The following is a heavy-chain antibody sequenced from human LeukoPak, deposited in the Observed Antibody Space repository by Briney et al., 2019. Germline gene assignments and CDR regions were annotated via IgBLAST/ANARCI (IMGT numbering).Heavy chain of an antibody. CDR2: ISSDGSIK. CDR3: VKEYHSRGFGAYFDY. J-gene: IGHJ4*02. D-gene: IGHD3-3*01. Sequence: GKSLRLSCTASKFTFSHYGMQWVRQAPGKGLEWVAVISSDGSIKVYADSVKGRFTLSRDNSINTVDLQMNSLRAEDTAVYYCVKEYHSRGFGAYFDYWGQGTLVTVSS. V-gene: IGHV3-30*18. CDR1: KFTFSHYG.